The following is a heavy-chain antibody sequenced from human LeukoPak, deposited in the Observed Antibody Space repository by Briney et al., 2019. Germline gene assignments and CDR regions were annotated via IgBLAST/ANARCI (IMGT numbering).Heavy chain of an antibody. CDR3: ARSVATNYLDY. CDR2: VTSGSTNI. J-gene: IGHJ4*02. V-gene: IGHV3-21*01. CDR1: GFTFSTYI. D-gene: IGHD5-12*01. Sequence: SGGSLRLSCAASGFTFSTYIMNWVRQAPGKGLEWVSSVTSGSTNIYYADSVKGRFTISRDNAQDSLYLQMNSLRDDDTAVYYCARSVATNYLDYWGQGTLVTVSS.